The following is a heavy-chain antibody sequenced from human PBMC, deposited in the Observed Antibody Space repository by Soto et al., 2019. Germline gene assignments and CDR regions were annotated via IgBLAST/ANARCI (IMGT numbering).Heavy chain of an antibody. Sequence: EGQLLQSGGDLVQQGGSLRLSCAGSGLTLRSYAMTWIRQTPEKGLEWVSTISGRSGVPSYADSVNGRFTVSRDNSKNTRYLQMNSLGPDDTAIYYCAKGGPFTGGFDPWGQGTLVTVAP. D-gene: IGHD3-16*01. CDR1: GLTLRSYA. J-gene: IGHJ5*02. CDR2: ISGRSGVP. CDR3: AKGGPFTGGFDP. V-gene: IGHV3-23*01.